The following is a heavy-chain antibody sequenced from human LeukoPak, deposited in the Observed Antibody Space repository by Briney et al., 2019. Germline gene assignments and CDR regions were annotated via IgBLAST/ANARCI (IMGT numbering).Heavy chain of an antibody. J-gene: IGHJ4*02. CDR2: INWDGVTT. V-gene: IGHV3-43*01. CDR1: GFDFDDYT. CDR3: VKDFEIATIWSSGLGQ. Sequence: PGGSLRLSCAASGFDFDDYTMHWVRPAPGKGLEWVSLINWDGVTTYYGDSVKGRFTTSRDNRQNALYLQMNNLRPEDTALYYCVKDFEIATIWSSGLGQWGQGTLVTASS. D-gene: IGHD5-24*01.